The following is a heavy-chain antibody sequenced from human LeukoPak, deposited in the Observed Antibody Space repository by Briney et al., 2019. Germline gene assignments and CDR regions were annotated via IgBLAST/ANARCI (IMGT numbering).Heavy chain of an antibody. D-gene: IGHD2-2*02. CDR3: AKTEYSINCHKCWTDY. CDR2: FSGSDGST. J-gene: IGHJ4*02. Sequence: PGGSLRPSWPASGSGFGRMAMGGVRRPPGRGRGGASVFSGSDGSTYDTDSVKGRFTISRDNSKNTLYLQMNSLKAEDTAVYYCAKTEYSINCHKCWTDYWGQGTLVAVSS. V-gene: IGHV3-23*01. CDR1: GSGFGRMA.